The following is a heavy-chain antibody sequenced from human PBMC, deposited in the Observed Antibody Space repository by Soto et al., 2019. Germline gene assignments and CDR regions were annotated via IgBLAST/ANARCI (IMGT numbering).Heavy chain of an antibody. J-gene: IGHJ4*02. CDR3: ARSEGNWNDVDYFDY. CDR2: IYYSGST. V-gene: IGHV4-59*08. CDR1: GGSISSYY. Sequence: SETLSLTCTVSGGSISSYYWSWIRQPPGKGLEWIGYIYYSGSTNYNPSLKSRVTISVDTSKNQFSLKLSSVTAADTAVYYCARSEGNWNDVDYFDYWGQGTLVTVSS. D-gene: IGHD1-1*01.